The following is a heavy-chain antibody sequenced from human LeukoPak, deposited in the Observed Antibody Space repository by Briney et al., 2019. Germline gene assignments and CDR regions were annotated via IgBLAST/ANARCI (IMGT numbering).Heavy chain of an antibody. V-gene: IGHV4-38-2*02. CDR3: ARATYYDSSGYYYYYYYMDV. CDR2: IYHSGST. Sequence: SETLSLTCTVSGYSISSGYYWGWIRQPPGKGLEWIGSIYHSGSTYYNPSLKSRVTISVDTSKNQFSLKLSSVTAADTAVYYCARATYYDSSGYYYYYYYMDVWGKGTTVTVSS. CDR1: GYSISSGYY. D-gene: IGHD3-22*01. J-gene: IGHJ6*03.